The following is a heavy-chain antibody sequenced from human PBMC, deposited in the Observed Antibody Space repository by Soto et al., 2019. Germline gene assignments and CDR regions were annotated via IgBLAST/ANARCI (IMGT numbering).Heavy chain of an antibody. Sequence: PGGSLRLSCAASGLTFGSFAMSWVRQAPGKGLEWVSAISGSGDTTYYANSVKGRFTISRDNSKNTLYLQMNSLRAEDTAVYYCAKGSYRPHDYWGQGTLVTVSS. D-gene: IGHD1-26*01. J-gene: IGHJ4*02. V-gene: IGHV3-23*01. CDR3: AKGSYRPHDY. CDR2: ISGSGDTT. CDR1: GLTFGSFA.